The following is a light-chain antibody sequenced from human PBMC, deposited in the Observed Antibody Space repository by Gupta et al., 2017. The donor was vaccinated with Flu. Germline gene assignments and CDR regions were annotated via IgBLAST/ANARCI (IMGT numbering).Light chain of an antibody. J-gene: IGLJ1*01. CDR1: LLTKKT. V-gene: IGLV3-25*03. CDR3: QTADTDNTYV. CDR2: KDT. Sequence: SSELTKPPSVSVSPGQTANLPCSGDLLTKKTAFWYQHRPGQAPVLVMYKDTERPSGVPGRFSGSSSGSIVTLTISGVQADDEADYFCQTADTDNTYVFGSGTRVTV.